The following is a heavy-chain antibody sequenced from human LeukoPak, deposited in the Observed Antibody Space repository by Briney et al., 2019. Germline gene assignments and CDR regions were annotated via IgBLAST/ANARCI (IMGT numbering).Heavy chain of an antibody. CDR2: ISGSGGST. J-gene: IGHJ4*02. D-gene: IGHD1-26*01. CDR1: GFTFSSYA. Sequence: GGSLRLSCAASGFTFSSYAMSWVRQAPGKGLEWVSAISGSGGSTSYADSVKGRFTISRDNSKNTLYLQMNSLRAEDTAVYYCAKRLVGATKRYYFDYWGQGTLVTVSS. V-gene: IGHV3-23*01. CDR3: AKRLVGATKRYYFDY.